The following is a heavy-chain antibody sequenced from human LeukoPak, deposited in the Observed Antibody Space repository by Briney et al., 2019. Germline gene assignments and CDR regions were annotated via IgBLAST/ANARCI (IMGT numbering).Heavy chain of an antibody. CDR2: ISWNSGSI. D-gene: IGHD6-6*01. CDR3: AKDTFSRIAARLST. CDR1: GFTFDDYA. J-gene: IGHJ5*02. V-gene: IGHV3-9*01. Sequence: QTGGSLRLSCAASGFTFDDYAMHWVRQAPGKGLEWVSGISWNSGSIGYADSVKGRFTISRDNAKNSLYLQMNSLRAEDTALYYCAKDTFSRIAARLSTWGQGTLVTVSS.